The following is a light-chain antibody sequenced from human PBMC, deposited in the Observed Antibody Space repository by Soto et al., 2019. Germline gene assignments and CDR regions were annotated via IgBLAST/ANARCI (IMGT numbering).Light chain of an antibody. CDR2: EVT. CDR3: SSYTTRSTRG. V-gene: IGLV2-14*01. J-gene: IGLJ1*01. CDR1: SSDVGIYNY. Sequence: QSVLTQPASVSGSAGQSIAISCTGSSSDVGIYNYVSWYQQHPGKVPKLIIYEVTSRPSGVSIRFSGSKSGNTASLTISGLQPEDEADYYCSSYTTRSTRGFAPATKATVL.